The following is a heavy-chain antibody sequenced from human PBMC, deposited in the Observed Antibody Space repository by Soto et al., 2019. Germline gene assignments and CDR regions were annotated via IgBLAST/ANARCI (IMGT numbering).Heavy chain of an antibody. CDR3: ARQRTSEVTQAYFDS. V-gene: IGHV4-59*04. CDR1: GGSIRSYY. Sequence: KPSETLSLTCTVSGGSIRSYYWIWIRQTPGKGLEWIGYIYYSGSTYNNPSLKSRVSMSVDTSKNQFSLKLRSVTAADTALYYCARQRTSEVTQAYFDSWGQGSLVTVSS. CDR2: IYYSGST. J-gene: IGHJ4*02. D-gene: IGHD2-21*02.